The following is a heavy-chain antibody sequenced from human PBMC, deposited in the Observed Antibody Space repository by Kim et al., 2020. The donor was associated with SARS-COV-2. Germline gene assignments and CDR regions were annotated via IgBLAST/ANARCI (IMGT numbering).Heavy chain of an antibody. Sequence: IPSLKSRVTIAGETSKNQFSLKLSSVTAADTAVYYCARSRGSSCYYTFDYWGQGTLVTVSS. D-gene: IGHD3-22*01. J-gene: IGHJ4*02. CDR3: ARSRGSSCYYTFDY. V-gene: IGHV4-31*02.